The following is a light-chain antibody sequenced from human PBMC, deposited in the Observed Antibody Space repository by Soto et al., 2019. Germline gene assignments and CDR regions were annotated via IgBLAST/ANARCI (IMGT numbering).Light chain of an antibody. Sequence: QPVLKRPPSVSVCTGRRVTISCTGSSSNIGAGYDVHWYQQLPGTAPKLLIYGNSNRPSGVPDRFSGSKSGTSASLAITGLQAEDEADYYCQSYDSSLSGPYVFGTGTKVTVL. V-gene: IGLV1-40*01. CDR1: SSNIGAGYD. J-gene: IGLJ1*01. CDR2: GNS. CDR3: QSYDSSLSGPYV.